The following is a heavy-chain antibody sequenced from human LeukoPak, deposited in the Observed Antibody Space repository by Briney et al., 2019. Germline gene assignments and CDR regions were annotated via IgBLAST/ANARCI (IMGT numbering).Heavy chain of an antibody. V-gene: IGHV3-48*02. CDR1: GFTFSSYG. J-gene: IGHJ4*02. CDR3: ARKSNYYDSSGYYYYFDY. CDR2: ISSSSNTI. Sequence: GRSLRLSCAASGFTFSSYGMNWVRQAPGKGLEWVSYISSSSNTIYYADSVKGRFTISRDNAKNSLYLQMNSLRDEDTAVYYCARKSNYYDSSGYYYYFDYWGQGTLVTVSS. D-gene: IGHD3-22*01.